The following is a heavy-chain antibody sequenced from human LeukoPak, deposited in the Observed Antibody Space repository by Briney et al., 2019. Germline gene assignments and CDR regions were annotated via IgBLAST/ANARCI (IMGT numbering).Heavy chain of an antibody. V-gene: IGHV4-4*07. Sequence: PSETLSLTCTVSGGSISSYYWSWIRQPAGKGLEWIGRIYTSGSTNYNPSLKSRVTMSVDTSKNQFYLKLTSVTAADTALYYCALPYFGAGVDAFDIWGQGTRVAVSS. D-gene: IGHD3-10*01. CDR3: ALPYFGAGVDAFDI. CDR1: GGSISSYY. J-gene: IGHJ3*02. CDR2: IYTSGST.